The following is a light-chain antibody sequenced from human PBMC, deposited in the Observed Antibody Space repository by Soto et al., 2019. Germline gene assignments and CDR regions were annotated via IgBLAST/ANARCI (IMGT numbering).Light chain of an antibody. CDR3: QQYNSYPWT. CDR2: DVS. Sequence: DIQITQSPSTLSASLGDRVTITCRARQSISGWLAWYQQKPGKAPKLLIYDVSSLESGVPSRFRGSGSGTEFTLAISSLQPDDFETYYCQQYNSYPWTFGQGTKVDIK. J-gene: IGKJ1*01. V-gene: IGKV1-5*01. CDR1: QSISGW.